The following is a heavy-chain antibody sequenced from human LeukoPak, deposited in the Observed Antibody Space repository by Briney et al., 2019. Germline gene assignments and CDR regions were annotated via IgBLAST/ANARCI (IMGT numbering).Heavy chain of an antibody. CDR3: ASGGFCGSTTCYPNWFDP. J-gene: IGHJ5*02. CDR1: GGSISSYY. CDR2: IYTSGST. V-gene: IGHV4-4*07. D-gene: IGHD2-2*01. Sequence: SETLSLTCTVSGGSISSYYWSWIRQPAGKGLEWIGRIYTSGSTNYNPSLKSRVTMSVDTSKNQFSLKLSSVTAADTAVYYCASGGFCGSTTCYPNWFDPWGQGTLVTVSS.